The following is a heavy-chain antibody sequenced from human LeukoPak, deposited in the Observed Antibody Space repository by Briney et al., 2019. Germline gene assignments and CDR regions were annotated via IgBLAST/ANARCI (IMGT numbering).Heavy chain of an antibody. CDR3: ARGRVVVAAGDY. CDR2: INPNSGGT. D-gene: IGHD2-15*01. J-gene: IGHJ4*02. Sequence: ASVKVSSKASGYTFTGYYMHWVRQAPGQGLEWMGWINPNSGGTNYAQKFQGRVTMTRDTSISTAYMELSRLRSDDTAVYYCARGRVVVAAGDYWGQGTLVTVSS. CDR1: GYTFTGYY. V-gene: IGHV1-2*02.